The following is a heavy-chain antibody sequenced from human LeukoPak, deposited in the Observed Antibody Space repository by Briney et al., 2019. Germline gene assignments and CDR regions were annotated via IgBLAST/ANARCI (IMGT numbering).Heavy chain of an antibody. D-gene: IGHD1-26*01. V-gene: IGHV1-46*01. CDR2: INPSGGST. CDR1: GYTFTSYY. Sequence: GASVKVSCKASGYTFTSYYMHWVRQALGQGLEWMGIINPSGGSTSYAQKFQGRVTMTRDTSTSTVYMELSSLRSEDTAVYYCAREPWYSGSYYSPHGYYYGMDVWGQGTTVTVSS. CDR3: AREPWYSGSYYSPHGYYYGMDV. J-gene: IGHJ6*02.